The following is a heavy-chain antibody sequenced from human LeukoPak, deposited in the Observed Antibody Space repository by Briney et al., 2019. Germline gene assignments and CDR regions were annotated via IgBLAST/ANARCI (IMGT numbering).Heavy chain of an antibody. CDR3: ARDWAPHDFWSGYYVGEYNWFDP. V-gene: IGHV3-30*03. D-gene: IGHD3-3*01. CDR2: ISYDGSNK. J-gene: IGHJ5*02. CDR1: GFTFSSYG. Sequence: AGGSLRLSCAASGFTFSSYGMHWVRQAPGKGLEWVAVISYDGSNKYYADSVKGRFTISRDNSKNTLYLQMNSLRAEDTAVYYCARDWAPHDFWSGYYVGEYNWFDPWGQGTLVTVSS.